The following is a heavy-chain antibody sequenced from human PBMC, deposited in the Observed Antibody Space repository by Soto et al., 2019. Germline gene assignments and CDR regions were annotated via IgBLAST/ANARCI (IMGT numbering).Heavy chain of an antibody. CDR3: ARDESGFCSSTSCYTIGYYYYGMDV. Sequence: EVQLVESGGGLVKPGGSLRLSCAASGFTFSSYSMNWVRQAPGKGLEWVSSISSSSYIYYADSVKGRFTISRDNAKNSLYLQMNSLRAEDTAVYYCARDESGFCSSTSCYTIGYYYYGMDVWGQGTTVTVSS. V-gene: IGHV3-21*01. J-gene: IGHJ6*02. CDR1: GFTFSSYS. D-gene: IGHD2-2*02. CDR2: ISSSSYI.